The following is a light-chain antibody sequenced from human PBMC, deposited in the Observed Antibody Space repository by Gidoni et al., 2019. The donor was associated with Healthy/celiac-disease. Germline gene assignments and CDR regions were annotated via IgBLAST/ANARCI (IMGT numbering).Light chain of an antibody. CDR2: DAS. J-gene: IGKJ1*01. Sequence: EIVLTQSPATLSLSPGERATLSCRASQSVSSYLAWYQQKPGQAPRLLIHDASNRATGIPARFSGSGSGTDFTLTISSLEPEDFAVYYCQQRSNWPRRTFGQGTKVEIK. V-gene: IGKV3-11*01. CDR3: QQRSNWPRRT. CDR1: QSVSSY.